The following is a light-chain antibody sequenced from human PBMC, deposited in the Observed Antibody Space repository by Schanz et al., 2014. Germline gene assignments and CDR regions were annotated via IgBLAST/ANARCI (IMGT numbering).Light chain of an antibody. J-gene: IGLJ1*01. CDR3: SSYTRGSIPYV. CDR1: SSDVGGYNY. CDR2: DVS. Sequence: QSALTQPASVSGSPGQSITISCTGTSSDVGGYNYVSWHQQHPGKAPKLMIYDVSNRPSGVSNRFSGSKSGNTASLTISGLQGDDEADYYCSSYTRGSIPYVFGTGTKLTVL. V-gene: IGLV2-14*03.